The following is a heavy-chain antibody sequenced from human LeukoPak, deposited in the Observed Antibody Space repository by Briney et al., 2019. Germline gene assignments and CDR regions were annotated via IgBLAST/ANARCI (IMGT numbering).Heavy chain of an antibody. D-gene: IGHD3-10*01. J-gene: IGHJ4*02. V-gene: IGHV4-34*01. Sequence: PSETLSLTCAVYGGSFSGYYWSWIRQPPGKGLEWIGETNHSGSTNYNPSLKSRVTISVDTSKNQFSLKLSSVTAADTAVYYCARRASITMVRGPSSPFDYWGQGTLVTVSS. CDR2: TNHSGST. CDR3: ARRASITMVRGPSSPFDY. CDR1: GGSFSGYY.